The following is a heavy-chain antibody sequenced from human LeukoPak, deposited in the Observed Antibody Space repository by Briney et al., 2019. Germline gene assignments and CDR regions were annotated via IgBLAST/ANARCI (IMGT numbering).Heavy chain of an antibody. V-gene: IGHV3-30*02. D-gene: IGHD2-15*01. CDR3: AKEVVDIVVVVAATPTWFGMDV. Sequence: SVKGRFTISRDNSKNTLYLQMNSLRAEDTAVYYCAKEVVDIVVVVAATPTWFGMDVWGQGTTVTVPS. J-gene: IGHJ6*02.